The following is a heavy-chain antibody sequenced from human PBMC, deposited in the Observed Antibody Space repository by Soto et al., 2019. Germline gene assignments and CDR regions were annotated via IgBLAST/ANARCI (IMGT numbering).Heavy chain of an antibody. CDR1: GGTFSSYA. CDR3: ARDIVVVVAATPYYYYGMDV. V-gene: IGHV1-69*12. CDR2: IIPIFGTA. D-gene: IGHD2-15*01. J-gene: IGHJ6*02. Sequence: QVQLVQSGAEVKKPGSSVKVSCKASGGTFSSYAISWVRQAPGQGLEWMGGIIPIFGTANYAQKFQGRVTITADESTSTAYMELSSLRSEDTAVYYCARDIVVVVAATPYYYYGMDVWGQGTTVTVSS.